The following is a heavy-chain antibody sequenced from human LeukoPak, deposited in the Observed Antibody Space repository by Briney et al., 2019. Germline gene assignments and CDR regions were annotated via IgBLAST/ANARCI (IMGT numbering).Heavy chain of an antibody. CDR3: ARGIGQWLGIDY. J-gene: IGHJ4*02. V-gene: IGHV1-2*02. CDR1: RYTFTGYY. D-gene: IGHD6-19*01. CDR2: INPNSGGT. Sequence: ASVTVSFKASRYTFTGYYVHWVRQAPGQGLEWMGWINPNSGGTNYAQKFQGRVTMTRDTSISTAYMELSSLRSDDTAVYYCARGIGQWLGIDYWGQGTLVTVSS.